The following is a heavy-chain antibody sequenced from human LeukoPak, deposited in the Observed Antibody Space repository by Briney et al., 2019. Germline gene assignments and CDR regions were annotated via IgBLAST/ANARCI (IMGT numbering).Heavy chain of an antibody. Sequence: GGSLRLSCAASGFTFSSYAMTWVRQAPGKGLEWVSYISGGSDYIYYTDSVKGRFTISRDNAKKSLYLQLNSLRVEDTAVYYCARWGLGPSFDSWGQGTLVTVSS. J-gene: IGHJ4*02. CDR2: ISGGSDYI. CDR3: ARWGLGPSFDS. CDR1: GFTFSSYA. D-gene: IGHD1-26*01. V-gene: IGHV3-21*01.